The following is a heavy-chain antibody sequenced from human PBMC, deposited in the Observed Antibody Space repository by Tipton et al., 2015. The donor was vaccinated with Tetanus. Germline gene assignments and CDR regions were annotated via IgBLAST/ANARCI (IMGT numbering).Heavy chain of an antibody. CDR3: ARHSAMPAAIVYYAMDV. Sequence: TLSLTCGVYGGSFSGYYWSWIRQPPGKGLEWIGEINHSGSTNHNPSLKSRVTISVDRSENQFSLTLSSVTAADTAVYYCARHSAMPAAIVYYAMDVWGQGTTVIVSS. CDR2: INHSGST. CDR1: GGSFSGYY. J-gene: IGHJ6*02. D-gene: IGHD2-2*02. V-gene: IGHV4-34*01.